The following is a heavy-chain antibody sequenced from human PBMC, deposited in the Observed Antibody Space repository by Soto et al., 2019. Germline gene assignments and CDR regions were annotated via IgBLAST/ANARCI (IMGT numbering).Heavy chain of an antibody. V-gene: IGHV3-53*01. CDR3: AREDYYGSGSIDY. D-gene: IGHD3-10*01. CDR2: IHSGDIT. J-gene: IGHJ4*02. CDR1: GFTVSSSY. Sequence: GGSLRLSCAASGFTVSSSYMSWVRQAPGKGLEWVSVIHSGDITHYADSVKGRFTISRDNAKNSLYLQMNSLRDDDTAIYYCAREDYYGSGSIDYWGPGTLVTVSS.